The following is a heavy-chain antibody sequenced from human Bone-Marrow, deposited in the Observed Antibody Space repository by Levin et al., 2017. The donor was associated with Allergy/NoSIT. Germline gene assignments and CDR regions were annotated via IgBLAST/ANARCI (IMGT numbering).Heavy chain of an antibody. J-gene: IGHJ4*02. D-gene: IGHD3-9*01. CDR3: AKGQTCEIFGDFDS. CDR2: ISGSGGNT. CDR1: GFTFKYYA. V-gene: IGHV3-23*01. Sequence: PGGSLRLSCAASGFTFKYYAMTWVRQAPGRGLEWVAGISGSGGNTFYADSVKGRFTISRDASKNTLFLQMNSLRAEDTAVYYCAKGQTCEIFGDFDSWGQGTRVTVSS.